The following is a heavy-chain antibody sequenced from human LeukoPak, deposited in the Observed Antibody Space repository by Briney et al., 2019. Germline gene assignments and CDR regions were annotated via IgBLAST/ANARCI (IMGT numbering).Heavy chain of an antibody. V-gene: IGHV3-23*01. CDR2: ISKSGAST. CDR3: AKDLSWGYFDY. Sequence: GGSLRLSCAASGFTFNIYAMNWVRQAPGKGLEWVSVISKSGASTHYADSVKGRFTISRDNSKNTLYLQMNSLRAEDTAVYYCAKDLSWGYFDYWGQGTLVTVSS. CDR1: GFTFNIYA. J-gene: IGHJ4*02. D-gene: IGHD7-27*01.